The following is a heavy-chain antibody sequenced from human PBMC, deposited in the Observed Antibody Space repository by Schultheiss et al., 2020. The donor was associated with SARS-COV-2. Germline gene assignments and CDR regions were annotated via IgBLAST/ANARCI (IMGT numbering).Heavy chain of an antibody. J-gene: IGHJ3*02. D-gene: IGHD3-22*01. CDR3: AKDTDSSGYYRDAFDI. CDR2: ISWNSGSI. V-gene: IGHV3-9*01. Sequence: GGSLRLSCAASGFTFSDHYMDWVRQAPGKGLEWVSGISWNSGSIGYADSVKGRFTISRDNAKNSLYLQMNSLRAEDTALYYCAKDTDSSGYYRDAFDIWGQGTMVTVSS. CDR1: GFTFSDHY.